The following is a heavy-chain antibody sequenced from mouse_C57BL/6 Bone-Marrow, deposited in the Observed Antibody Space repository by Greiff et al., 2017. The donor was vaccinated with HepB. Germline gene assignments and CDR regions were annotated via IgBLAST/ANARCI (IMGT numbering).Heavy chain of an antibody. Sequence: EVKLVESGGDLVKPGGSLKLSCAASGFTFSSYGMSWVRQTPDKRLEWVATISSGGSYTYYPDSVKGRFTISRDNAKNTLYLQMSSLKSEDTAMYYCARWPLDYWGQGTTLTVSS. CDR3: ARWPLDY. V-gene: IGHV5-6*01. J-gene: IGHJ2*01. CDR2: ISSGGSYT. CDR1: GFTFSSYG.